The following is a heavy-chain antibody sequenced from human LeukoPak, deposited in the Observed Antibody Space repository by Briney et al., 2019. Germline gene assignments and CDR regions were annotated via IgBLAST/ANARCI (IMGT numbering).Heavy chain of an antibody. D-gene: IGHD6-13*01. CDR2: ISSSSNSI. CDR1: GFTFSSYS. J-gene: IGHJ4*02. Sequence: PGGSLRLSCAASGFTFSSYSMNWVRQAPGKGLEWVSFISSSSNSIYYADSVKGRFAISRDNAKNSLYLQMNSLRAEDTAVYYCARGGRSSWYGDYWGQGTLVTVSS. CDR3: ARGGRSSWYGDY. V-gene: IGHV3-21*01.